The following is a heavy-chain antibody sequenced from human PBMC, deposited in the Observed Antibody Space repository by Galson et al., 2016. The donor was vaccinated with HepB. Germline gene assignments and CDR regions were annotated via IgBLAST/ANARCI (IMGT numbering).Heavy chain of an antibody. J-gene: IGHJ4*02. D-gene: IGHD2-15*01. CDR1: GFIFSNAW. CDR3: TTELPYIAVVVAAVF. CDR2: IKSKSDGGTT. V-gene: IGHV3-15*07. Sequence: SLRLSCAGSGFIFSNAWMNWVRQAPGKGLEWVGRIKSKSDGGTTDYAAPVKGRFTISRDDSKNTIYLQMNGLKTEDSAVYYCTTELPYIAVVVAAVFWGQGTPVTFSS.